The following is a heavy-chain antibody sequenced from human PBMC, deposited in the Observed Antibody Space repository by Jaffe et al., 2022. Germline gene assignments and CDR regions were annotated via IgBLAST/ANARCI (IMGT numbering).Heavy chain of an antibody. D-gene: IGHD2-2*01. CDR2: IRSKAYGGTT. J-gene: IGHJ6*03. CDR3: TRDIVVVPAAMGSRPYYYYYMDV. CDR1: GFTFGDYA. V-gene: IGHV3-49*04. Sequence: EVQLVESGGGLVQPGRSLRLSCTASGFTFGDYAMSWVRQAPGKGLEWVGFIRSKAYGGTTEYAASVKGRFTISRDDSKSIAYLQMNSLKTEDTAVYYCTRDIVVVPAAMGSRPYYYYYMDVWGKGTTVTVSS.